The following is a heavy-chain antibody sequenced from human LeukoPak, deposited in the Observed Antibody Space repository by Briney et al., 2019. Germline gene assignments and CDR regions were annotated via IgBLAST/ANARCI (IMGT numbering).Heavy chain of an antibody. CDR3: ARDTIVGATGDFDY. CDR2: ISAYNGNT. D-gene: IGHD1-26*01. CDR1: GYTFTSYG. V-gene: IGHV1-18*01. J-gene: IGHJ4*02. Sequence: ASVKVSCKASGYTFTSYGISWVRQAPGQGLEWMGWISAYNGNTNYAQKLQGRVTTTTDTSTSTAYMELRSLRSDDTAVYYCARDTIVGATGDFDYWGQGTLVTVSS.